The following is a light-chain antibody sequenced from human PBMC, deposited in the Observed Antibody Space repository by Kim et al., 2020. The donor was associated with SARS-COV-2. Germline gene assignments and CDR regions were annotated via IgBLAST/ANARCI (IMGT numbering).Light chain of an antibody. V-gene: IGKV3-20*01. Sequence: SPGERATLSCRASRSFSNNYLAWYQQKPGQAPRLLIYGASSRATGIPVRFSGSGSGTDFTLTISRLEPEDFAVYYCQQYGSSPLTFGGGTKVDIK. CDR2: GAS. CDR3: QQYGSSPLT. J-gene: IGKJ4*01. CDR1: RSFSNNY.